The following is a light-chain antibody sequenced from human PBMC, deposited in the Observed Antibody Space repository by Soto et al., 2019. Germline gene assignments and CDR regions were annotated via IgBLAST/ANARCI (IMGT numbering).Light chain of an antibody. CDR2: DAS. Sequence: EIVMTQSPGTLSLSPGERGTLSCRASQSVSSYLAWYQQKPGQAPRLLISDASDRATGIPDRFSGSGSGTDFTLTISRLVPDDFAVYYCQQYGDSPVTFGQGTKVDFK. CDR3: QQYGDSPVT. CDR1: QSVSSY. V-gene: IGKV3-20*01. J-gene: IGKJ1*01.